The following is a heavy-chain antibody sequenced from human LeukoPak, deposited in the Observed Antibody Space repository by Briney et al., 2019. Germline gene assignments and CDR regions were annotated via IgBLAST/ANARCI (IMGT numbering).Heavy chain of an antibody. CDR3: ARPGYDILTGYSIPFDY. J-gene: IGHJ4*02. V-gene: IGHV3-53*01. Sequence: GGSLGLSCAASGFTVSSNYMSWVRQAPGKGLEWVSVIYSGGTTYYADSVKGRFTISRDNSKNTLYLQMNSLRAEDTAVYYCARPGYDILTGYSIPFDYWGQGTLVTVSS. D-gene: IGHD3-9*01. CDR1: GFTVSSNY. CDR2: IYSGGTT.